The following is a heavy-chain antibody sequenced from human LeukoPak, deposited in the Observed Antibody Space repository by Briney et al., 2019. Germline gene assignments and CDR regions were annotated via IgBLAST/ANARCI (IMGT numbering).Heavy chain of an antibody. Sequence: GGSLRLSCAASGFTVSSNYMSWVRQAPGKGLEWVSIIYSDGSTYYAESVKGRFTISRDNSKNTLYLQMNSLRAEDTAVYYCARDQGGSGRPYYYSMDVWGQGTTVTVSS. CDR1: GFTVSSNY. V-gene: IGHV3-66*02. J-gene: IGHJ6*02. CDR2: IYSDGST. CDR3: ARDQGGSGRPYYYSMDV. D-gene: IGHD3-10*01.